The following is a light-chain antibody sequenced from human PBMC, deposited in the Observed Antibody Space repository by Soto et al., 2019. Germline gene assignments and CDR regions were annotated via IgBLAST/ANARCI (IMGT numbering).Light chain of an antibody. Sequence: ETVLTQSPGTLSLSPGARATLSCRASQPVFIRYLAWYQQKPGQAPRLLIYGASTRATGIPDRFSVIGSGTEFTLPVSRLEPEDFAVDDCQQFGDSLTFGGGTKVDIK. CDR3: QQFGDSLT. V-gene: IGKV3-20*01. CDR1: QPVFIRY. J-gene: IGKJ4*01. CDR2: GAS.